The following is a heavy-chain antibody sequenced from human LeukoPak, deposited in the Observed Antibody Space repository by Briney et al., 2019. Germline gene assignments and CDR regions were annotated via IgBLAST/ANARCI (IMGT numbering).Heavy chain of an antibody. Sequence: SETLSLTCAVSGGSISSNGYYWSWIRQSPGRGLEWIGYISYSGSTNYNPSLKSRVTISVDTSKNQFSLKLSSVTAADTAVYYCARYTAMVAFHAHGFDIWGQGTMVTVSS. D-gene: IGHD5-18*01. J-gene: IGHJ3*02. CDR2: ISYSGST. CDR1: GGSISSNGYY. CDR3: ARYTAMVAFHAHGFDI. V-gene: IGHV4-61*08.